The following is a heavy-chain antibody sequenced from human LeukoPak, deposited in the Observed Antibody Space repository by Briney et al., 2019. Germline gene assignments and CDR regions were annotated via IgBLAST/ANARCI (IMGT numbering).Heavy chain of an antibody. D-gene: IGHD1-7*01. CDR3: ARPLTGTTFGYYYYMDV. Sequence: SETLSLTCTVSGGSISSSSYYWGWIRQPPGKGLEWIGSIYYSGSTYYNPSLKSRVTISVDTSKNQFSLKLSSVTAADTAVYYCARPLTGTTFGYYYYMDVWGKGTTVTVSS. V-gene: IGHV4-39*07. J-gene: IGHJ6*03. CDR2: IYYSGST. CDR1: GGSISSSSYY.